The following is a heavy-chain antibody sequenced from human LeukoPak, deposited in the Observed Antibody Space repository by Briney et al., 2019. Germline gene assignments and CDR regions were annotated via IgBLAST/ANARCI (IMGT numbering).Heavy chain of an antibody. Sequence: SETLSLTCTVSGGSISSYYWSWNRQPPGKGLEWIGYIYYSGSTNYNPSLKSRVTISVDTSKNQFSLKLSSVTAADTAVYYCARGEYYYVSGSYYGFDYWGQGALVTVSS. CDR3: ARGEYYYVSGSYYGFDY. V-gene: IGHV4-59*01. J-gene: IGHJ4*02. CDR2: IYYSGST. CDR1: GGSISSYY. D-gene: IGHD3-10*01.